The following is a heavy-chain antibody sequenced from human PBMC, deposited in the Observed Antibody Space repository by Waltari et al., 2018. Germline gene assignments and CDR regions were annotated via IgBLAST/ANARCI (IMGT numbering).Heavy chain of an antibody. J-gene: IGHJ6*02. CDR2: MNPNSGNT. Sequence: QVQLVQSGAEVKKPGASVKVSCKASGYTFTSYDINWVRQATGQGLEWMGWMNPNSGNTGYAQKFQGRVTMTRNTSISTAYMELSSLRSEDTAVYYCARRLSYYDYVWGSYRYGGMDVWDQGP. CDR1: GYTFTSYD. D-gene: IGHD3-16*02. V-gene: IGHV1-8*01. CDR3: ARRLSYYDYVWGSYRYGGMDV.